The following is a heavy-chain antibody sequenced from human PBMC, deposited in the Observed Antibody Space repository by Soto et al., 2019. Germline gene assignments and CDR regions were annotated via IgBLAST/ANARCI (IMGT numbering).Heavy chain of an antibody. CDR2: IIPIFGTA. CDR3: ARPTMVRGVGYYYYGQDV. CDR1: GGTFSSYA. D-gene: IGHD3-10*01. Sequence: ASVKVSCKASGGTFSSYAISWVRQAPGQGLEWMGGIIPIFGTANYAQKFQGRVTITADESTSTAYMELSSLRSEDTAVYYCARPTMVRGVGYYYYGQDVWSQGTTVTVSS. J-gene: IGHJ6*02. V-gene: IGHV1-69*13.